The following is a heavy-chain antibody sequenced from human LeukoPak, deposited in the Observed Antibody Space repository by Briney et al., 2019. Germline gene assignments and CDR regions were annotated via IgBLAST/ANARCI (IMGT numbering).Heavy chain of an antibody. Sequence: GGSLRLSCAASGSTFSSHTMNWVRQAPGKGLEWVANIKQDGSEKYYVDSVKGRFTISRDNAKNSLYLQMNSLRAEDTAVYYCAREDPYFDYWGQGTLVTVSS. V-gene: IGHV3-7*01. CDR1: GSTFSSHT. CDR2: IKQDGSEK. CDR3: AREDPYFDY. J-gene: IGHJ4*02.